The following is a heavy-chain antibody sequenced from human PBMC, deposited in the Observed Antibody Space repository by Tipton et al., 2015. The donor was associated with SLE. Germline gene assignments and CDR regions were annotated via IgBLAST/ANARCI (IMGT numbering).Heavy chain of an antibody. CDR3: ARLESKAGYYYYYMDV. CDR1: GGSISSSY. CDR2: IYTTGTT. D-gene: IGHD3-3*01. Sequence: GLVKPSETLSLTCTVSGGSISSSYWSWIRQPAGKGLEWIGRIYTTGTTNYSPSLESRVTMSLDMSKNQFSLKLSSVTAADTAVYYCARLESKAGYYYYYMDVWGKGTTVTVSS. J-gene: IGHJ6*03. V-gene: IGHV4-4*07.